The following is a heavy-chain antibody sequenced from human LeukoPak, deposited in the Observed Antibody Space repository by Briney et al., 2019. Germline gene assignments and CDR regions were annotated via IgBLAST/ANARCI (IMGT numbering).Heavy chain of an antibody. V-gene: IGHV4-59*12. J-gene: IGHJ6*03. CDR3: ARAPSHFTIFGVVIGHYMDV. CDR1: GGSISSYY. Sequence: TSETLSLTCTVSGGSISSYYWSWIRQPPGKGLEWIGYIYYSGSTNYNPSLKSRVTISVDTSKNQFSLKLSSVTAADTAVYYYARAPSHFTIFGVVIGHYMDVWGKGTTVTVSS. CDR2: IYYSGST. D-gene: IGHD3-3*01.